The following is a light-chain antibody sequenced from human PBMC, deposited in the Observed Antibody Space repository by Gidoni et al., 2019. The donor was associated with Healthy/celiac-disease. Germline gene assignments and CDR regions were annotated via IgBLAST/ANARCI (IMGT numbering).Light chain of an antibody. Sequence: DIKMTQSPSSLSASVGDRVTITFRASQSISSYLNWYQQKPGKAPKLLIYAASSLQSGVPSRFSGSGSGTDFTLTISSLQPEDFATYYCQQSYSTGTLTFXGXTKVEIK. V-gene: IGKV1-39*01. CDR1: QSISSY. J-gene: IGKJ4*01. CDR2: AAS. CDR3: QQSYSTGTLT.